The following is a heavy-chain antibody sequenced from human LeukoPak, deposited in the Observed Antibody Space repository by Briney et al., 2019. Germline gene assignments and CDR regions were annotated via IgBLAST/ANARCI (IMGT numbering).Heavy chain of an antibody. J-gene: IGHJ1*01. Sequence: AAVKVSCKASGGTFSRFAISWVRQAPGQGREGMGGISPIFGTANYAQNFQGRVTITADESPATAYMELSSLKSEDTAVYYCARGPMVRGLITYAEYLQHWGQGTLVTVSS. V-gene: IGHV1-69*13. D-gene: IGHD3-10*01. CDR3: ARGPMVRGLITYAEYLQH. CDR1: GGTFSRFA. CDR2: ISPIFGTA.